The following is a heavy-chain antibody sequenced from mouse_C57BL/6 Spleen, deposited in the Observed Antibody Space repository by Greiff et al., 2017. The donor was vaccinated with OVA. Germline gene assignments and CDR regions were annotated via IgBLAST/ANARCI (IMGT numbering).Heavy chain of an antibody. D-gene: IGHD1-1*01. V-gene: IGHV1-18*01. Sequence: VQLKQSGPELVKPGASVKIPCTASGYTFTDYNMDWVKQSHGKSLEWIGDINPNNGGTIYNQKFKGKATLTVDKSSSTAYMELRSLTSEDTAVYHWGRWYYGSSHWYFEVWGTGTSVTVSS. J-gene: IGHJ1*03. CDR1: GYTFTDYN. CDR3: GRWYYGSSHWYFEV. CDR2: INPNNGGT.